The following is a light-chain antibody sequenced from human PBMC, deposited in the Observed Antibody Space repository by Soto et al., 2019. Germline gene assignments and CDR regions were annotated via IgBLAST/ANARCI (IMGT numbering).Light chain of an antibody. J-gene: IGLJ3*02. V-gene: IGLV2-14*01. CDR1: SSDVGGYNY. CDR2: DVS. CDR3: SSYTSSSTGV. Sequence: QSALTQPASVSGSPGQSITISCTGTSSDVGGYNYVSWYQQHPGKAPKLMIYDVSNRPSGVSNSFSGSKSGNTASLTISGLQAEDEADYYCSSYTSSSTGVFGGGTQLTFL.